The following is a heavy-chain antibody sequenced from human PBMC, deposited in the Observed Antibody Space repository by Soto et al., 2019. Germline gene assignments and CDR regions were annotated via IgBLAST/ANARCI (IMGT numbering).Heavy chain of an antibody. V-gene: IGHV3-23*01. CDR1: GFTFSSYA. D-gene: IGHD6-19*01. J-gene: IGHJ3*02. Sequence: EVQLLESGGGLVQPGGSLRLSCAASGFTFSSYAMSWVRQAPGKGLEWVSAISGSGGSTYYADSVKGRFTISRDNSKKTLYLQTNSLRAEDTAVYYCAKAYSGWYLVGAFDIWGQGTMVTVSS. CDR2: ISGSGGST. CDR3: AKAYSGWYLVGAFDI.